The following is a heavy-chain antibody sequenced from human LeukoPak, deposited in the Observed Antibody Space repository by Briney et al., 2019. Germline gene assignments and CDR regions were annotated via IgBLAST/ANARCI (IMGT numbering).Heavy chain of an antibody. CDR3: ARDVPAAYDAEFDY. J-gene: IGHJ4*02. V-gene: IGHV3-21*01. CDR1: GFTFSSYS. Sequence: GGSLRLSCAASGFTFSSYSMNWVRQAPGKGLEWVSSISYTGTYIYYADSVKGRFTISRDNAKNSLYLQMNSLRAEDTAVYYCARDVPAAYDAEFDYWGQGTLVTVSS. CDR2: ISYTGTYI. D-gene: IGHD2-2*01.